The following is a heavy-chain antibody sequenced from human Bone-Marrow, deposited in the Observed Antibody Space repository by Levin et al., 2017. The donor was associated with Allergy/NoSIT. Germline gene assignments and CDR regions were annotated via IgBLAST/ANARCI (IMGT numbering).Heavy chain of an antibody. Sequence: PSETLSLTCTVSGDSISSGGYYWNWIRQPPGKGLEWIGYIYNSGSTYYNPSLKGRVSMSVDTSKKTFYMKLGSMTASDTAVYYCARGFYDDSGVDSFDIWGQGTLVTVSS. J-gene: IGHJ3*02. V-gene: IGHV4-31*03. CDR2: IYNSGST. CDR3: ARGFYDDSGVDSFDI. D-gene: IGHD4-17*01. CDR1: GDSISSGGYY.